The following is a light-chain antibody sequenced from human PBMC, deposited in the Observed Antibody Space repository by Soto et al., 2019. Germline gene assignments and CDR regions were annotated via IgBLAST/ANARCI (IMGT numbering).Light chain of an antibody. J-gene: IGKJ2*01. CDR3: QQYNDWPAKKYT. CDR1: QSVSSN. CDR2: GAS. V-gene: IGKV3-15*01. Sequence: EIVMTQSPATLSVSPGERATLSCRASQSVSSNLAWYQQKPGQAPRLLIYGASTRATGIPARFSGSVSGTEFTLTISSLQSEDFAVYYCQQYNDWPAKKYTFGQGTKLEIK.